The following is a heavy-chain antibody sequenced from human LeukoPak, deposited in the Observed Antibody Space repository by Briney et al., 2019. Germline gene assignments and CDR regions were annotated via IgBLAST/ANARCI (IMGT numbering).Heavy chain of an antibody. D-gene: IGHD2-2*01. CDR3: ARSGCSSTSCSPEY. CDR2: ISNDGSNK. J-gene: IGHJ4*02. Sequence: PGGSLRLSCAASGFTFSSYGMHWVRQTPGKGLEWVTVISNDGSNKYYADSVKGRFTVSRDNSRNTLFLEMNSLRTEDTSVYYCARSGCSSTSCSPEYWGQGTLVSVSS. V-gene: IGHV3-30*03. CDR1: GFTFSSYG.